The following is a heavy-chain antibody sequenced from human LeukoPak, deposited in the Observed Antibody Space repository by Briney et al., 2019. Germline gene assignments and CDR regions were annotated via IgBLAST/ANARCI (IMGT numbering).Heavy chain of an antibody. Sequence: PSETLSLTCTVSGDSISSGSYYWGWIRQPPGKGLEWIGNIYYSGSTYYNPSLKSRVTISVDTSKNQFSLKLSSVTAADTAVYSCARMHYYGSGSLEALDIWGQGTLVTVSS. D-gene: IGHD3-10*01. V-gene: IGHV4-39*01. J-gene: IGHJ3*02. CDR1: GDSISSGSYY. CDR2: IYYSGST. CDR3: ARMHYYGSGSLEALDI.